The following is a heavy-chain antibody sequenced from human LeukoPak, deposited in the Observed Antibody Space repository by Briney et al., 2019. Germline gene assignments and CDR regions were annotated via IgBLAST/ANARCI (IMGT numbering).Heavy chain of an antibody. Sequence: SETLSLTCAVYGGSFSGYYWSWIPQPPGKGLEWIVEINHSGSTNYNPSLKSRVTISVDTSKNQFSLKLSSVTAADTAVYYCARPRQWLVRAPDAFDIWGQGTMVTVSS. CDR3: ARPRQWLVRAPDAFDI. CDR2: INHSGST. J-gene: IGHJ3*02. CDR1: GGSFSGYY. D-gene: IGHD6-19*01. V-gene: IGHV4-34*01.